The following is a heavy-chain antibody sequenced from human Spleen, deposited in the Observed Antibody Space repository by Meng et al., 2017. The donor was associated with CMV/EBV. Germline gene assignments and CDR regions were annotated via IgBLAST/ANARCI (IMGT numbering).Heavy chain of an antibody. V-gene: IGHV3-13*01. Sequence: GESLKISCAASGFTFSSNDMHWVRQTTGKGLEWVSAIGTAGDTYYPGSVKGRFTISRDNSKNTLYLQMNSLRPDDTAVYFCARDERVGATPRGAFDIWGQGTMVTVSS. CDR1: GFTFSSND. CDR2: IGTAGDT. D-gene: IGHD1-26*01. J-gene: IGHJ3*02. CDR3: ARDERVGATPRGAFDI.